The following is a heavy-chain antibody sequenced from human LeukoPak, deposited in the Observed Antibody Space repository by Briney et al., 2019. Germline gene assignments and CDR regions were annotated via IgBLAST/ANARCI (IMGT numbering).Heavy chain of an antibody. V-gene: IGHV1-46*01. D-gene: IGHD2-2*01. J-gene: IGHJ6*03. CDR3: ARDGIVVVPAAMPDFHSRYYYMDV. CDR2: INPSGGST. CDR1: GGTFSSYA. Sequence: GASVKVSCKASGGTFSSYAISWVRQAPGQGLEWMGIINPSGGSTSYAQKFQGRVTMTRDMSTSTVYMELSRLRSDDTAVYYCARDGIVVVPAAMPDFHSRYYYMDVWGKGTTVTISS.